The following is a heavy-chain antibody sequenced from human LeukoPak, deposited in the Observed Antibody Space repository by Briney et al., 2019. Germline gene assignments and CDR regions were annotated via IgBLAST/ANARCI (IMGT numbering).Heavy chain of an antibody. CDR1: GYSISSGYY. CDR3: ARVFCGGGSCYSGWFDP. V-gene: IGHV4-38-2*02. J-gene: IGHJ5*02. CDR2: VYHSGST. Sequence: PSETLSLTCTVSGYSISSGYYWGWIRQPPGKGLEWIGSVYHSGSTSYNPSLKSRVTVSVDTSKNQFSLRLSSVTAADTAVYYCARVFCGGGSCYSGWFDPWGQGTLVTVSS. D-gene: IGHD2-15*01.